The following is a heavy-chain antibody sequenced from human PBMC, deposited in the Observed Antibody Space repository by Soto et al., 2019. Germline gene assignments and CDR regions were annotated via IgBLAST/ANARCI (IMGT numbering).Heavy chain of an antibody. J-gene: IGHJ5*02. Sequence: GGSLRLSWAASGFSFINAWMSWVRQAPGKGLEWIGRIKSKTAGGTTDYAAPVKGRFTISGDDSKNTLYLQMNSLKTEDTAVYYCTRDGTITFGGVLVPNWFDPWGQGTLVTVSS. V-gene: IGHV3-15*01. CDR3: TRDGTITFGGVLVPNWFDP. CDR1: GFSFINAW. CDR2: IKSKTAGGTT. D-gene: IGHD3-16*02.